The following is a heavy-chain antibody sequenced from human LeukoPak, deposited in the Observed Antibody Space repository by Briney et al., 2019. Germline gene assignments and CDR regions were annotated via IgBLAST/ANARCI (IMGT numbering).Heavy chain of an antibody. J-gene: IGHJ4*02. CDR2: ISTSGGTT. CDR3: AKGITSYYYGSGSYYDY. V-gene: IGHV3-23*01. CDR1: GFTFSSYA. D-gene: IGHD3-10*01. Sequence: GGSLRLSCAASGFTFSSYAMTWVRQAPGKGLEWVSPISTSGGTTYYADSVKGRFTVSRDSSKNTLYLQMNSLRAEDTAVYYCAKGITSYYYGSGSYYDYWGQGTLVTVSS.